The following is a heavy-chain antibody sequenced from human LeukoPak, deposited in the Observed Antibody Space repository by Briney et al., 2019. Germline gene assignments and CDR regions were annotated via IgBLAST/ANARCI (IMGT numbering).Heavy chain of an antibody. V-gene: IGHV4-30-4*01. Sequence: SQTLSLTCTVPGGSISSGDYYWSWIRQPPGKGLEWIGYIYYSGSTYYNPSLKSRVTISVDTSKNQFSLKLSSVTAADTAVYYCARVGSSGYSYYFDYWGQGTLVTVSS. D-gene: IGHD3-22*01. J-gene: IGHJ4*02. CDR3: ARVGSSGYSYYFDY. CDR2: IYYSGST. CDR1: GGSISSGDYY.